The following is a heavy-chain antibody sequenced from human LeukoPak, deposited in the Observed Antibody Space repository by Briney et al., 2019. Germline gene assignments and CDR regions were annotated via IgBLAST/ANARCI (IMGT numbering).Heavy chain of an antibody. J-gene: IGHJ4*02. CDR1: GGTFSSYA. D-gene: IGHD2-15*01. CDR2: IIPIFGTA. Sequence: SVQASCKASGGTFSSYAISWVRQAPGQGVEWMGGIIPIFGTANYAQKFQGRVTITPEESTSTAYMELSNLRSEDTAVYYCATPGIVVVVAATLDYWGQGTLVTVSS. V-gene: IGHV1-69*13. CDR3: ATPGIVVVVAATLDY.